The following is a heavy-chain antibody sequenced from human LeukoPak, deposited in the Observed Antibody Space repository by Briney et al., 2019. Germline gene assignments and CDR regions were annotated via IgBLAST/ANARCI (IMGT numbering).Heavy chain of an antibody. CDR3: ARRNRYYYDSSGYYNWFDP. CDR2: INHSGST. CDR1: GGSFSGYY. Sequence: SETLSLTCAVYGGSFSGYYWSWIRQPPGKGLEWIGEINHSGSTNYNPSLKSRVTISVDTSKNQFSLKLSSVTAADTAVSYCARRNRYYYDSSGYYNWFDPWGQGTLVTVSS. V-gene: IGHV4-34*01. D-gene: IGHD3-22*01. J-gene: IGHJ5*02.